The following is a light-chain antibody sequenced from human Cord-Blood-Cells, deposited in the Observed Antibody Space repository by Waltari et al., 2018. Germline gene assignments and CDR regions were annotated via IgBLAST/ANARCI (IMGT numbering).Light chain of an antibody. V-gene: IGLV2-23*02. Sequence: QSALSQPARVSGDPGQPSTISCTGTSRDVGRYNLVSWYQQPPGKAPKLMIYEVSKRPSGVSNRFSGSKSGNTASLTISGLQAEDEADYYYCSYAGSSTFEVFGTGTKVTVL. CDR1: SRDVGRYNL. J-gene: IGLJ1*01. CDR2: EVS. CDR3: CSYAGSSTFEV.